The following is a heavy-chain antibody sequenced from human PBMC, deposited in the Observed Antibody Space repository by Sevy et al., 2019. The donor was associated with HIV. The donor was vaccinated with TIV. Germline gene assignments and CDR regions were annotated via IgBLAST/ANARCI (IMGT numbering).Heavy chain of an antibody. CDR3: ARGDATDGTSHFDF. Sequence: GGSLRLSCAASGFTFSTYSMNWVRQAPGKGLEWVSYITISSSTIYYADSVKGRFTISRDNAKNSLYLQMNSLRAEDTAVYYCARGDATDGTSHFDFWGQGTLVTVSS. D-gene: IGHD6-13*01. V-gene: IGHV3-48*01. CDR1: GFTFSTYS. CDR2: ITISSSTI. J-gene: IGHJ4*02.